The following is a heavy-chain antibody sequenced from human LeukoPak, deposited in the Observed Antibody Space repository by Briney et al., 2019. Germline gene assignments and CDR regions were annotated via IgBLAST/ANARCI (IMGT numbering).Heavy chain of an antibody. J-gene: IGHJ5*02. Sequence: GGSLRLSCAASGFTFSSYAMHWVRQAPGKGLEWVAVISYDGSNKYYADSVKGRFTISRDNSKNTLYLQMNSLRAEDTAVYYCAKEGSPGLVSTGNWFDPWGQGTLVTVSS. CDR2: ISYDGSNK. CDR1: GFTFSSYA. CDR3: AKEGSPGLVSTGNWFDP. V-gene: IGHV3-30*04. D-gene: IGHD3/OR15-3a*01.